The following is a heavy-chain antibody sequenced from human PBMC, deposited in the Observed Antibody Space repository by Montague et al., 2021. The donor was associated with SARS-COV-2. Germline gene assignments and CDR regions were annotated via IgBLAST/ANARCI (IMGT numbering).Heavy chain of an antibody. CDR3: ARRERGKTTHFDV. D-gene: IGHD1-1*01. CDR1: GFTFTSYS. Sequence: SLRLSCAASGFTFTSYSMHWVRQAPGKGLEWVGVISYDGNNKNYVDSVKGRFTISRDNSNNTLLLQMNSLKVEDTAAYYCARRERGKTTHFDVWGQGALVTVSS. J-gene: IGHJ4*02. V-gene: IGHV3-30*04. CDR2: ISYDGNNK.